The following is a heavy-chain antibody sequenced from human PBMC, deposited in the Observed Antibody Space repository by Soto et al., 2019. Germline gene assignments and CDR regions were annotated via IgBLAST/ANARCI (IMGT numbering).Heavy chain of an antibody. D-gene: IGHD1-1*01. Sequence: PSQTLSLTCVISGDSVSSKSAAWNWIRQSPSRGLEWLGRTYYRSKWYNEYAVSVKGRITVNPDTSKNQFSLQRSSVTPEDTAVYYCARTTSVFDYGGQGTQVTVSS. J-gene: IGHJ4*02. V-gene: IGHV6-1*01. CDR2: TYYRSKWYN. CDR1: GDSVSSKSAA. CDR3: ARTTSVFDY.